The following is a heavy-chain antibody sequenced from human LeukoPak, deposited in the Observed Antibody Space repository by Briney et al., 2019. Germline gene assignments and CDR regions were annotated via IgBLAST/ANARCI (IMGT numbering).Heavy chain of an antibody. V-gene: IGHV3-64*04. D-gene: IGHD3-22*01. CDR2: ISSNGGST. Sequence: GGSLRLSCSASGFTFSSYAMHWVRQAPGKGLEYVSAISSNGGSTYYADSVKGRFTISRDNSKNTLYLQMNSLRAGDTAVYYCAKYIPSSSGYDYWGQGTLVTVSS. CDR3: AKYIPSSSGYDY. J-gene: IGHJ4*02. CDR1: GFTFSSYA.